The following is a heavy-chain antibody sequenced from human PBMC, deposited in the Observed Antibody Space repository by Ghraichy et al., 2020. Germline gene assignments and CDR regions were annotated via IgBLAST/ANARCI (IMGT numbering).Heavy chain of an antibody. J-gene: IGHJ5*02. CDR1: GFTFSSYS. CDR2: ISSSSSHI. CDR3: ARDHYGGGGSPTGVVLWFDP. V-gene: IGHV3-21*01. Sequence: GGSLRLSCATSGFTFSSYSMNWVRQAPGQGLEWVSSISSSSSHIYYAESLKGRFTISRDNARNSLFLQMNSLRAEDTALYYCARDHYGGGGSPTGVVLWFDPWGQGTLVTVSS. D-gene: IGHD2-15*01.